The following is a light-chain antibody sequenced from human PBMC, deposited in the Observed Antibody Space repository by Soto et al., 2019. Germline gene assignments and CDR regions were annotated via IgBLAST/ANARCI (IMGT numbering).Light chain of an antibody. Sequence: QSALTQPASVSGSPGQSITISCTGTSSDVGGYNYVSLYQQHPGKAPKLMIYDVSNRPSGVSNRFSGSKSGNTASLTISGLQAEDEADYYCSSYTSSSTLDWVFGGGTKLTVL. CDR2: DVS. CDR3: SSYTSSSTLDWV. CDR1: SSDVGGYNY. J-gene: IGLJ3*02. V-gene: IGLV2-14*01.